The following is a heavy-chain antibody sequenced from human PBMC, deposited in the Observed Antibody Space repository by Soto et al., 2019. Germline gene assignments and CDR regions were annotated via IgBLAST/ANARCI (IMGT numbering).Heavy chain of an antibody. CDR3: ASGSGNSEYYYYGMDV. D-gene: IGHD1-26*01. Sequence: QVQLQESGPGLVKPSETLSLTCTVSGGSISSYYWSWIRQPPGKGLEWIGYIYYSGSTNYNPSLKSRVTISVDTSKNQSSLKLSSVTAADTAVYYCASGSGNSEYYYYGMDVWGQGTTVTVSS. V-gene: IGHV4-59*01. CDR2: IYYSGST. CDR1: GGSISSYY. J-gene: IGHJ6*02.